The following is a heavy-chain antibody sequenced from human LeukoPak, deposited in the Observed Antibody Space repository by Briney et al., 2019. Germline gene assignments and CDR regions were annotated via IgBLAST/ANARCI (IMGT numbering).Heavy chain of an antibody. Sequence: ASVKVSCKASGGTFSSYAISWVRQAPGQGLEWMGRIIPIFGTANYAQKFQGRVTITTDESTSTAYMELSSLRSEDTAVYYCARGTLGYCSGGSCYSDWFDPWGQGTLVTVSS. CDR3: ARGTLGYCSGGSCYSDWFDP. J-gene: IGHJ5*02. CDR1: GGTFSSYA. V-gene: IGHV1-69*05. D-gene: IGHD2-15*01. CDR2: IIPIFGTA.